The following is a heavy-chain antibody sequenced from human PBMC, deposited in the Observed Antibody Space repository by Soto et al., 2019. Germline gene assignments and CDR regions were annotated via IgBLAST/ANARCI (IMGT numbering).Heavy chain of an antibody. J-gene: IGHJ6*02. Sequence: QVQLQESGPGLVKPSQTLSLTCTVSGGSISSGDYYWSWIRQPPGKGLEWIGYIYYSGSTYYNPSLKSRVTISVDTSKNQFSLKLSSVTAADTAVYYWAAKPSDSSSWYGPYYYYGMDVWGQGTTVTVSS. CDR3: AAKPSDSSSWYGPYYYYGMDV. CDR1: GGSISSGDYY. V-gene: IGHV4-30-4*01. CDR2: IYYSGST. D-gene: IGHD6-13*01.